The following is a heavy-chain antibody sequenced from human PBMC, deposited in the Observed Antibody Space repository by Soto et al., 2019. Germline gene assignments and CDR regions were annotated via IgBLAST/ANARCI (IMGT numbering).Heavy chain of an antibody. V-gene: IGHV2-5*02. CDR1: GFSLSTSGVG. J-gene: IGHJ4*02. CDR3: AHREVPPTHDYGDYTFDY. D-gene: IGHD4-17*01. Sequence: SGPTLVNPTQTLTLTCTFSGFSLSTSGVGVGWIRQPPGKALEWLALIYWDDDKRYSPSLKSRLTITKDTSKNQVVLTMTNMDPVDTATYYCAHREVPPTHDYGDYTFDYWGQGTLVTVSS. CDR2: IYWDDDK.